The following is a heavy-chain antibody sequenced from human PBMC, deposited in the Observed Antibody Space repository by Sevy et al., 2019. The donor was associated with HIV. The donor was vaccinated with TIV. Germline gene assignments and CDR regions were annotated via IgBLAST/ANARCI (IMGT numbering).Heavy chain of an antibody. Sequence: GGSLRLSCAASGFTFDDYTMHWVRQAPGKGLEWVSLISWDGGSTYYADSVKGRFTISRDNSKNSLYLQMNSLRTEDTALYYCAKDSGSKKDYFHYYGIDVWGQGTTVTVSS. CDR3: AKDSGSKKDYFHYYGIDV. D-gene: IGHD3-10*01. J-gene: IGHJ6*02. CDR1: GFTFDDYT. V-gene: IGHV3-43*01. CDR2: ISWDGGST.